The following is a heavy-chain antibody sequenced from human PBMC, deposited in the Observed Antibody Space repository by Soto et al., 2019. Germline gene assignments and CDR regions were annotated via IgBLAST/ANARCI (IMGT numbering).Heavy chain of an antibody. CDR1: GYTFTGYY. V-gene: IGHV1-2*04. Sequence: ASVKVSCKASGYTFTGYYMHWGRQAPGQGLEWMGWINPNSGGTNYAQRFQGWVTMTRDTSISTAYMELSRLRSDDTAVYYCARVRYYYDSSGSADDAFDIWGQGTMVTVSS. CDR2: INPNSGGT. D-gene: IGHD3-22*01. J-gene: IGHJ3*02. CDR3: ARVRYYYDSSGSADDAFDI.